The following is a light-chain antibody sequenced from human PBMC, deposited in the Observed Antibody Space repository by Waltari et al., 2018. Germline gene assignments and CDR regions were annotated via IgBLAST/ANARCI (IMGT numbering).Light chain of an antibody. V-gene: IGLV1-40*01. CDR1: KSNIGADFD. J-gene: IGLJ2*01. CDR3: QSYDTTLSAVV. CDR2: RFS. Sequence: QSVLTQPPSVSGAPGQRVTISCSGTKSNIGADFDVHWYQQVPGTAPKLLRHRFSNRPSGVSDRVSGFKSGASASLVITGLQAEDEAMYYCQSYDTTLSAVVFGGGTRLTV.